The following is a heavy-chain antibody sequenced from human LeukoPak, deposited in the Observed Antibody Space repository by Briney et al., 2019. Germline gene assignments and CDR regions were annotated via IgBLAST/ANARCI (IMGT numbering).Heavy chain of an antibody. CDR1: GFTCSGYT. Sequence: GGSLRLSCAAAGFTCSGYTMSWVRQAPGKGLVWVSRINSVGSSTSYADSVKGRFTISRDNAKNTLYLQMNSLRAEDTAVYYCARERTSGEDAFDTWAQGTLVTVSS. CDR3: ARERTSGEDAFDT. CDR2: INSVGSST. D-gene: IGHD1/OR15-1a*01. J-gene: IGHJ5*02. V-gene: IGHV3-74*01.